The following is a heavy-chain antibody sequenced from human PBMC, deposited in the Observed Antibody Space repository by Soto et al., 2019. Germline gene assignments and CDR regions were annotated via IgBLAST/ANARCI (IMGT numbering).Heavy chain of an antibody. CDR2: IYYSGST. CDR1: GGSISSYY. CDR3: ARSGITMVRGVMLYGMDV. J-gene: IGHJ6*02. V-gene: IGHV4-59*01. D-gene: IGHD3-10*01. Sequence: PSETLSLTCTVSGGSISSYYWSWIRQPPGKGLEWIGYIYYSGSTNYNPSLKSRVTISVDTSKNQFSLKLSSVTAADTAVYYCARSGITMVRGVMLYGMDVWGQGTTVTVSS.